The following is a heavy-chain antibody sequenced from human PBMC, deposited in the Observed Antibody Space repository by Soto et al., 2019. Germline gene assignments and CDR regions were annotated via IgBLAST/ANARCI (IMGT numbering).Heavy chain of an antibody. D-gene: IGHD3-3*01. CDR3: AKDQNDFYYMDV. J-gene: IGHJ6*03. CDR1: GFTFSSYA. CDR2: ISGSGGST. V-gene: IGHV3-23*01. Sequence: EVQLLESGGGLVQPGGSLRLSCAASGFTFSSYAMSWVRQAPGKGLEWVSAISGSGGSTYYADSVKGRFTISRDNSKKTLYLQMNSLRAENTAVYYCAKDQNDFYYMDVWGKGTTVTVSS.